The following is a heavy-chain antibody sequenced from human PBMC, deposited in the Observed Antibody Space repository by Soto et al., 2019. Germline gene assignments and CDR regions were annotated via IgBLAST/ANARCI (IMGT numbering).Heavy chain of an antibody. D-gene: IGHD3-16*02. CDR1: GGSISSGGYY. CDR2: IYYSGST. CDR3: ARDLVNWFDP. J-gene: IGHJ5*02. V-gene: IGHV4-31*03. Sequence: SETMSVTCPVSGGSISSGGYYWSWIRQHPGKGLEWIGYIYYSGSTYYNPSLKSRVTISVDTSKNQFSLKLSSVTAADTAVYYCARDLVNWFDPWGQGTLVTVSS.